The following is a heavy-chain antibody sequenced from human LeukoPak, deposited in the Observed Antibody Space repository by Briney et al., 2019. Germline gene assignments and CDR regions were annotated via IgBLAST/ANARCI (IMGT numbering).Heavy chain of an antibody. CDR2: INHSGST. CDR1: GGSFSGYY. V-gene: IGHV4-34*01. Sequence: SETLSLTCAVYGGSFSGYYWSWIRQPPGKGLEWIGEINHSGSTNYNPSLKSRVTISVDTSKNQFSLKLSSVTAADTAVYYCARLGLLRGSSSAIDYWGQGTLVTVSS. CDR3: ARLGLLRGSSSAIDY. J-gene: IGHJ4*02. D-gene: IGHD6-13*01.